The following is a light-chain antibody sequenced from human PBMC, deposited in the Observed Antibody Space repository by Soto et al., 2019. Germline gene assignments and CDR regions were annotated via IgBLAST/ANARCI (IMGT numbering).Light chain of an antibody. J-gene: IGLJ1*01. CDR1: SSDVGGYNY. CDR3: SSYTTISTYV. Sequence: QSVLTQRASVSGSPGQSITISCTGTSSDVGGYNYVSWYQQHPGKAPKLMIYDVRNRPSGVSNRFSGSKSVNTASLTISGLQAEDEADYYCSSYTTISTYVFGTGTKLTVL. CDR2: DVR. V-gene: IGLV2-14*01.